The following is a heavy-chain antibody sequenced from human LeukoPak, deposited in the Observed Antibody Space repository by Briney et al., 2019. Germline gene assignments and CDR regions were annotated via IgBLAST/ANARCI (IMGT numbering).Heavy chain of an antibody. D-gene: IGHD1-26*01. CDR1: GGSISSYY. V-gene: IGHV4-59*01. J-gene: IGHJ5*02. CDR2: IYYSGST. CDR3: ASYSGSNKNWFDP. Sequence: SETLSLTCTGSGGSISSYYWSWIRQPPGKGLEWVGYIYYSGSTTHNPSLKRRVTISVDTSKNQFSLKLSSVTAADTAVYYCASYSGSNKNWFDPWGQGTLVTVSS.